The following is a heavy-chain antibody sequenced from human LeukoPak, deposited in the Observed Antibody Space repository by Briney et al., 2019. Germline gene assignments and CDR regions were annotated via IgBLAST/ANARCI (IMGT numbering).Heavy chain of an antibody. CDR3: ARDPTTVVTLPYYFDF. CDR1: GGSFSGYH. CDR2: INDRRHT. V-gene: IGHV4-34*01. J-gene: IGHJ4*02. D-gene: IGHD4-23*01. Sequence: SETLSLTCAVPGGSFSGYHWNWLRQSPEKGLERIGEINDRRHTNYNPSLKSRVTISVDTSKKQFSLRLSSVTAADTAVYYCARDPTTVVTLPYYFDFWGQGTLVAVSS.